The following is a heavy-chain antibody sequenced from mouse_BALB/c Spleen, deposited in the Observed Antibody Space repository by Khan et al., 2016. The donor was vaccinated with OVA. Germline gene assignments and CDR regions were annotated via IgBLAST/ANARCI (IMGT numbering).Heavy chain of an antibody. CDR1: GYTFTSYV. J-gene: IGHJ3*01. Sequence: VQLQQSGPELVKPGASVKMSCKASGYTFTSYVMHWVKQKPGQGLEWIGYINPYNDGTMYNEKFKGKATLTSDKSSSTAYMELSSLTSEDSAVYYCARRDYYGSSSFAYWGQGTLVTVSA. CDR2: INPYNDGT. D-gene: IGHD1-1*01. V-gene: IGHV1S136*01. CDR3: ARRDYYGSSSFAY.